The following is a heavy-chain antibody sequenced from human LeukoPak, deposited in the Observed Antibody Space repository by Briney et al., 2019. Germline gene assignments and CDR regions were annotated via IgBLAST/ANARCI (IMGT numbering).Heavy chain of an antibody. CDR1: GFTFSSYA. J-gene: IGHJ4*02. D-gene: IGHD1-7*01. V-gene: IGHV3-21*01. CDR2: ITSSGSYI. CDR3: ARADWNYFSVDY. Sequence: GGSLRLSCAASGFTFSSYAMNWVRQAPGKGLEWVSSITSSGSYIYYADSVRGRFTISRDNAKNSLYLQMNSLRAEDTAVYYCARADWNYFSVDYWGRGALVTVSS.